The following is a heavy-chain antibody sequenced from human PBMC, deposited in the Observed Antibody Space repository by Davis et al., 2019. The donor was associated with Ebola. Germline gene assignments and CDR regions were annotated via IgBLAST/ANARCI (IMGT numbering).Heavy chain of an antibody. CDR1: GDSTTSYY. D-gene: IGHD6-6*01. CDR2: VYDNGSP. Sequence: SETLSPTCTVPGDSTTSYYWTWIRQPPGKGLDWIGYVYDNGSPSYSPSLKSRVSMSMDMSKNQFSLRLSSVTAADTAVYYCARGKYPAQGWLDPWGPGILVTVSS. CDR3: ARGKYPAQGWLDP. V-gene: IGHV4-59*01. J-gene: IGHJ5*02.